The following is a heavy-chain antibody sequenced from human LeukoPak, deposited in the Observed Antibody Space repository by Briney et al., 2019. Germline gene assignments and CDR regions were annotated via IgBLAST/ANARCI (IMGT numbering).Heavy chain of an antibody. J-gene: IGHJ5*02. CDR1: GGTFSSYA. CDR2: IIPIFGTA. Sequence: ASVKVSCKASGGTFSSYAISWVRQAPGQGLEWMGGIIPIFGTANYAQKFQGRVTITADESTSTAYMELSSLRSEDTAVYYCARVPFSGWYAPTEFDPWGQGTLVTVSS. V-gene: IGHV1-69*13. D-gene: IGHD6-19*01. CDR3: ARVPFSGWYAPTEFDP.